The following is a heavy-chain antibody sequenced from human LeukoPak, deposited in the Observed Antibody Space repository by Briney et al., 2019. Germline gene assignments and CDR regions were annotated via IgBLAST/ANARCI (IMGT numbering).Heavy chain of an antibody. CDR3: AKDGCSSTSCYSIDY. V-gene: IGHV3-23*01. CDR1: GFTFSSYA. J-gene: IGHJ4*02. Sequence: GGSLRLSCAASGFTFSSYAMSWVRQAPGKGLEWVSAISGSGGSTYYADSVKGRFTISRDNSKNTLYLQMNSLRAEYTAVYYCAKDGCSSTSCYSIDYWGQGTLVTVSS. D-gene: IGHD2-2*01. CDR2: ISGSGGST.